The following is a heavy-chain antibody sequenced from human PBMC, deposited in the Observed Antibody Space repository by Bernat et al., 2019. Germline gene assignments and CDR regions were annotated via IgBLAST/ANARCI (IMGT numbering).Heavy chain of an antibody. CDR2: ISYDETNK. J-gene: IGHJ4*02. CDR1: GFTFSSYA. D-gene: IGHD6-6*01. Sequence: QVQLVESGGGVVQPGRSLRLSCAASGFTFSSYAMHWVHQAPGKGLEWVATISYDETNKYYADSVKGRFTISRDNSKNTLSLLMNSLTAEDTAVYYWAKGGDYSSSGFDYWGQGTLVTVSS. V-gene: IGHV3-30-3*01. CDR3: AKGGDYSSSGFDY.